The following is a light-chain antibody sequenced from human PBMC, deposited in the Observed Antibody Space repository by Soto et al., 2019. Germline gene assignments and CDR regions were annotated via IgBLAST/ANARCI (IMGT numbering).Light chain of an antibody. CDR3: QQSYSTPPYT. CDR2: AAS. V-gene: IGKV1-39*01. J-gene: IGKJ2*01. CDR1: QSISSY. Sequence: DIQMTQSPSSLSASVGDRVTITCRASQSISSYLNWYQQKPGKAPKLLIYAASRLQSGVPSRFSGSGSGTDFTLTISSLQPEDFVTYYCQQSYSTPPYTFGQGTKVDIK.